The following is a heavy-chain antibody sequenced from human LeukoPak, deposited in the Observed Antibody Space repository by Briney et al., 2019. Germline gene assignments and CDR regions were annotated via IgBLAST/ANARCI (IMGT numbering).Heavy chain of an antibody. CDR1: GFTFSSYE. Sequence: GGSLRLSCAASGFTFSSYEMNWVRQAPGKGLEWVSYISSSGSTIYYADSVKGRFNISRDNTKNSLYLHMNSLRAEDTAVYYCARSGGMDFDYWGQGTLVTVSS. V-gene: IGHV3-48*03. CDR2: ISSSGSTI. CDR3: ARSGGMDFDY. J-gene: IGHJ4*02. D-gene: IGHD2-8*02.